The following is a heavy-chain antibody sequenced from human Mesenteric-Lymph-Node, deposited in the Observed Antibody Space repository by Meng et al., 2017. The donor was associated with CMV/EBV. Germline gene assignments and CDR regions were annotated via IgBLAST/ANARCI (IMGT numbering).Heavy chain of an antibody. CDR3: ARYTSVWYSFDF. Sequence: SETLSLTCTVSGGSVSSGAYYWSWIRQTPGRGLEWIGYIYHTGSTNYNPTLKSRLTISLDTSKNHFSLNLRSVTAADTAIYYCARYTSVWYSFDFWGQGTLVTVSS. CDR2: IYHTGST. D-gene: IGHD6-19*01. V-gene: IGHV4-61*03. CDR1: GGSVSSGAYY. J-gene: IGHJ4*02.